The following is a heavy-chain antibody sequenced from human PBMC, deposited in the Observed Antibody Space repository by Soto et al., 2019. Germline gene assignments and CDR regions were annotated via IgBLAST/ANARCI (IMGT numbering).Heavy chain of an antibody. Sequence: GGSLRLSCAASGVTFSTYAMAWVRQAPGKGLEWVSTISDTGGGTFYADSVKGRFTISRDNSKNTLYLQMQSLRSEDTAVYYCAKGVTTIVATGSWFDHWGQGTLVTVSS. D-gene: IGHD5-12*01. J-gene: IGHJ5*02. CDR1: GVTFSTYA. CDR3: AKGVTTIVATGSWFDH. CDR2: ISDTGGGT. V-gene: IGHV3-23*01.